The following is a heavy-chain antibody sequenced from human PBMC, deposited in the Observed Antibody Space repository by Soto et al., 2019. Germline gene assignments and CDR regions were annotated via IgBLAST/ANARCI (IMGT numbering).Heavy chain of an antibody. CDR3: ASYLLDTAMDDY. D-gene: IGHD5-18*01. CDR1: GFTFSSYA. Sequence: GGSLRLSCAASGFTFSSYAMHWVRQAPGKGLEWVAVISYDGSNKYYADSVKGRFTISRDNSKNTLYLQMNSLRAEDTAVYYCASYLLDTAMDDYWGQGTLVTVSS. J-gene: IGHJ4*02. CDR2: ISYDGSNK. V-gene: IGHV3-30-3*01.